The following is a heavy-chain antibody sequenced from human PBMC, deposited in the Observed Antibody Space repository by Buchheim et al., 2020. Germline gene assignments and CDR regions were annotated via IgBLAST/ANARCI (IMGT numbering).Heavy chain of an antibody. V-gene: IGHV3-23*01. CDR1: GFTFNSYA. J-gene: IGHJ6*02. Sequence: EVQLLESGGGLVQPGGSLRLSCAASGFTFNSYAMSWVRQAPEKGLEWVSAISGSGSSTYYADSVKGRFTISRDNSKNTLDVQMNSLRAEDTAVYYCAKVRYCSSTSCYRAHGMDVWGQGTT. CDR3: AKVRYCSSTSCYRAHGMDV. CDR2: ISGSGSST. D-gene: IGHD2-2*02.